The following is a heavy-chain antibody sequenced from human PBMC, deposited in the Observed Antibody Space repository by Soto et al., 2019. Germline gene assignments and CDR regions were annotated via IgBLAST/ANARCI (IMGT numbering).Heavy chain of an antibody. J-gene: IGHJ3*02. D-gene: IGHD4-17*01. CDR1: GFTFSSYD. CDR3: ARVRKGDYYAFDI. CDR2: IGTAGDT. Sequence: EVQLVESGGGLVQPGGSLRLSCAASGFTFSSYDMHWVRQATGKGLEWVSAIGTAGDTYYPGSVKGRFTISRENAKNYLYLQMNSLRAGDTAVYYCARVRKGDYYAFDIWGQGTMVTVSS. V-gene: IGHV3-13*01.